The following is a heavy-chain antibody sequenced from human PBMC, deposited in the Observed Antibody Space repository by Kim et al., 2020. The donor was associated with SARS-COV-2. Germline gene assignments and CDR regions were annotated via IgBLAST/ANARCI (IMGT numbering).Heavy chain of an antibody. D-gene: IGHD3-10*01. J-gene: IGHJ3*02. Sequence: GGSLRLSCAASGFTFSSYAMHWVRQAPGKGLEYVSAISSNGGSTYYANSVKGRFTISRDNSKNTLYLQMGSLRAEDMAVYYCARAGPLDAFDIWGQGTMVTVS. CDR1: GFTFSSYA. V-gene: IGHV3-64*01. CDR2: ISSNGGST. CDR3: ARAGPLDAFDI.